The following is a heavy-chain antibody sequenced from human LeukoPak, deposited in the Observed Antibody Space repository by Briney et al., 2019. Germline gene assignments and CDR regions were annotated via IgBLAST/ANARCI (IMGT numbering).Heavy chain of an antibody. CDR2: IKQDESAK. J-gene: IGHJ4*02. Sequence: PGGSLRLSCAASGFIFDNYWMSWVRQAPEKGLEWVANIKQDESAKYYVDSVKGRFTISRDNAKNSLYLQMNSLRAEDTAVYYCARDFYDILTGYYFFDYWGQGTLVTVSS. V-gene: IGHV3-7*01. CDR1: GFIFDNYW. CDR3: ARDFYDILTGYYFFDY. D-gene: IGHD3-9*01.